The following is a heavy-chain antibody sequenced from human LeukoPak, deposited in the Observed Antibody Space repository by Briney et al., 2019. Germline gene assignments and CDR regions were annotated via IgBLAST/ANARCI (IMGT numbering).Heavy chain of an antibody. CDR2: IYHSGST. D-gene: IGHD3-3*01. V-gene: IGHV4-30-2*01. Sequence: SETLSLTCAVSGGSISSGGYSWSWIRQPPGKGLEWIGYIYHSGSTYYNPSLKSRVTISVDRSKNQFSLKLSSVTAADTAVYYCATNYDFWSGHRYWGQGTLVTVSS. CDR3: ATNYDFWSGHRY. CDR1: GGSISSGGYS. J-gene: IGHJ4*02.